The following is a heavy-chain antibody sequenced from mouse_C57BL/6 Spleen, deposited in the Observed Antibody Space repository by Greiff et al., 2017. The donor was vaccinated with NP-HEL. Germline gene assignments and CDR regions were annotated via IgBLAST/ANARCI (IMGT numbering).Heavy chain of an antibody. Sequence: EVMLVESGGGLVKPGGSLKLSCAASGFTFSSYTMSWVRQTPEKRLEWVATISGGGGNTYYPDSVKGRFTISRDNAKNTLYLQMSSLRSEDTALYYCARPYDYDDLFAYWGQGTLVTASA. J-gene: IGHJ3*01. D-gene: IGHD2-4*01. V-gene: IGHV5-9*01. CDR3: ARPYDYDDLFAY. CDR2: ISGGGGNT. CDR1: GFTFSSYT.